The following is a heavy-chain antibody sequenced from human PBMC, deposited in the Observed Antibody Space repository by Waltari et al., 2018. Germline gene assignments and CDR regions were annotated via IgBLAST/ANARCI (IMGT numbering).Heavy chain of an antibody. CDR2: MNPNSGNT. J-gene: IGHJ5*02. CDR3: ARLLDIVVVPAARRWFDP. Sequence: QVQLVQSGAEVKKPGASVKVSCKAAGYTFTSYDINWVRQATGQGLEGMGWMNPNSGNTGYAQKFQGRVTMTRNTSISTAYMELSSLRSEDTAVYYCARLLDIVVVPAARRWFDPWGQGTLVTVSS. CDR1: GYTFTSYD. V-gene: IGHV1-8*01. D-gene: IGHD2-2*01.